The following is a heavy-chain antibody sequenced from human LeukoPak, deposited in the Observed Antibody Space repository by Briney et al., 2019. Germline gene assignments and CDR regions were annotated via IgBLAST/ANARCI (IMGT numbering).Heavy chain of an antibody. CDR2: INPSGGST. CDR1: GYTFTSYY. Sequence: ASLKVSCKASGYTFTSYYMHLVRQAPGQGLEWMGIINPSGGSTSYAQKFQRRVTMTRDTYTSTVYMELSSLRSEDTAVYYCAREAGIAVAGANWFDPWGQGTLVTVSS. V-gene: IGHV1-46*01. CDR3: AREAGIAVAGANWFDP. D-gene: IGHD6-19*01. J-gene: IGHJ5*02.